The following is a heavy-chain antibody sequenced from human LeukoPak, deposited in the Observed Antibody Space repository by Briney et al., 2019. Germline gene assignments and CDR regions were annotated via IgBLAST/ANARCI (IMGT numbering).Heavy chain of an antibody. D-gene: IGHD6-13*01. CDR3: AKVAAAGTGEWFDP. Sequence: PSETLSLTCAVSGGSISSGGYPWSWIRQPPGKGLEWIGYIYHSGSTYYNPSLKSRVTISVDRSKNQFSLKLSSVTAADTAVYYCAKVAAAGTGEWFDPWGQGTLVTVPS. CDR1: GGSISSGGYP. V-gene: IGHV4-30-2*01. CDR2: IYHSGST. J-gene: IGHJ5*02.